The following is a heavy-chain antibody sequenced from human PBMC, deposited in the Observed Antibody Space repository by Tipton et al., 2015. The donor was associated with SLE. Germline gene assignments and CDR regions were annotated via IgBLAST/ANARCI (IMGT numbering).Heavy chain of an antibody. J-gene: IGHJ5*02. V-gene: IGHV4-39*07. Sequence: LRLSCSVSGVSISSTSHYWGWVRQPPGKGLEWIGSVYYTGGTYYSASLKSRVTISINTSKNQFSLRLNSVTAADTAVYYCARVLGEQWLDAWFAPWGQGTLVTVSS. D-gene: IGHD6-19*01. CDR3: ARVLGEQWLDAWFAP. CDR2: VYYTGGT. CDR1: GVSISSTSHY.